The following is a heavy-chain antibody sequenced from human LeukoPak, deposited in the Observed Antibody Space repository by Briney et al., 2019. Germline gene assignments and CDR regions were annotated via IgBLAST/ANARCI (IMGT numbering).Heavy chain of an antibody. CDR2: IYYSGST. Sequence: SQTLSLTCTFSGGSISSGGYYWSWIRQHPGKGLEWIGYIYYSGSTYYNPSLKSRVTISVDTSKNQFSLKLSSVTAADTAVYYCLRYGSANYYNTSDNWGQGTLVTVSS. V-gene: IGHV4-31*03. CDR3: LRYGSANYYNTSDN. CDR1: GGSISSGGYY. D-gene: IGHD3-10*01. J-gene: IGHJ4*02.